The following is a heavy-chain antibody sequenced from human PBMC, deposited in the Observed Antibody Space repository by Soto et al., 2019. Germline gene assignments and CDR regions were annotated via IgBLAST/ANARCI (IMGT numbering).Heavy chain of an antibody. Sequence: SETLSLTCTVSGGSISSGDYYWSWIRQPPGKGLEWIGYIYYSGSTYYNPSPKSRVTISVDTSKNQFSLKLSSVTAADTAVYYCARGPRRITIFGVVIISNWFDPWGQGTLVTVSS. D-gene: IGHD3-3*01. J-gene: IGHJ5*02. CDR2: IYYSGST. CDR3: ARGPRRITIFGVVIISNWFDP. V-gene: IGHV4-30-4*01. CDR1: GGSISSGDYY.